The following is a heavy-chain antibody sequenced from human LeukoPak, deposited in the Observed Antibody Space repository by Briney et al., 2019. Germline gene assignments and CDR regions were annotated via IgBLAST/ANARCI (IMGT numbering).Heavy chain of an antibody. V-gene: IGHV6-1*01. D-gene: IGHD1-1*01. Sequence: SQTLSLTCAISGDSVSRHDLTWDWVRQSPSRGLEWLGRTFYRSKWYNDYADSVKSRITVSPDTSKNQFSLHLNSVTPEDTAVYYCVRSYDWVFDYWGQGTRVTVSS. CDR2: TFYRSKWYN. CDR3: VRSYDWVFDY. CDR1: GDSVSRHDLT. J-gene: IGHJ4*02.